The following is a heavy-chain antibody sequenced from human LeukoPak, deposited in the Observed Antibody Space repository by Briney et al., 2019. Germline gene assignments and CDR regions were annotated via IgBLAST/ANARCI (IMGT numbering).Heavy chain of an antibody. J-gene: IGHJ4*02. V-gene: IGHV3-49*04. CDR3: TTGTGTTSDFDY. CDR1: GFTFGDYG. Sequence: GGSLRLSCSASGFTFGDYGMSWVRQAPGKGLEWVSFIRSKGYSGTAEYAASVKGRFTISRDDSKSIAYLQMNSLKTEDTAVYYCTTGTGTTSDFDYWGQGTLVTVSS. CDR2: IRSKGYSGTA. D-gene: IGHD1-7*01.